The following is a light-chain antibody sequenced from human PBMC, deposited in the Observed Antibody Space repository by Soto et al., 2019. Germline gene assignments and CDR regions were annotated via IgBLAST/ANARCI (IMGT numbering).Light chain of an antibody. V-gene: IGLV2-14*01. CDR3: SSYTSSSTLEGVV. CDR2: DVS. Sequence: QSALTQPASVSGSPGQSITISCTGTSSDVGGYNYVSWYQQHLGKAPKLMIYDVSNRPSGVSNRFSGSKSGNTASLTISGLQAEDVADYYCSSYTSSSTLEGVVFGGGTKLTVL. J-gene: IGLJ2*01. CDR1: SSDVGGYNY.